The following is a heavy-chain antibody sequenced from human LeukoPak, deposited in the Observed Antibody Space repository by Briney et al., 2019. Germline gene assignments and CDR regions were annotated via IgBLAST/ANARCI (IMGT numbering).Heavy chain of an antibody. V-gene: IGHV3-48*01. Sequence: GGSLRLSCAASGFTFSSYAMSWVRQAPGKGLEWVSYISSSSSTIYYADSVKGRFTISRDNAKNSLYLQMNSLRAEDTAVYYCARDIVGAKGYWGQGTLVTVSS. CDR3: ARDIVGAKGY. CDR1: GFTFSSYA. CDR2: ISSSSSTI. D-gene: IGHD1-26*01. J-gene: IGHJ4*02.